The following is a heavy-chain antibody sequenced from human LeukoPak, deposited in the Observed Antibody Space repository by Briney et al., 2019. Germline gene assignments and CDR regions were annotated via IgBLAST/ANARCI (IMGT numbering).Heavy chain of an antibody. V-gene: IGHV3-48*01. CDR2: ISSSSSTT. D-gene: IGHD6-19*01. Sequence: GGSLRLSCAASGFTFASHGIYWVRQASGKGLEWVSYISSSSSTTKYADSVKGRFTISRDDARNSVYLQMSSLGAEDTAVYYCARGYSSGRSPYWGQGTLVTVSS. CDR1: GFTFASHG. CDR3: ARGYSSGRSPY. J-gene: IGHJ4*02.